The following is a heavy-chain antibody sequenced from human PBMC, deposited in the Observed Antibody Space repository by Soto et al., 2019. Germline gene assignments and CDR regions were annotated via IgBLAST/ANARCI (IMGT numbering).Heavy chain of an antibody. D-gene: IGHD1-26*01. J-gene: IGHJ6*02. CDR2: IWYDGSNK. V-gene: IGHV3-33*01. Sequence: GSLRLSCAESGFTFSSYGMHWVRQAPGKGLEWVAVIWYDGSNKYYADSVKGRFTISRDNSKNMLYLQMNSLRAEDTAVYYCARDRGSGSYSHMDVWGQGTTVTVSS. CDR1: GFTFSSYG. CDR3: ARDRGSGSYSHMDV.